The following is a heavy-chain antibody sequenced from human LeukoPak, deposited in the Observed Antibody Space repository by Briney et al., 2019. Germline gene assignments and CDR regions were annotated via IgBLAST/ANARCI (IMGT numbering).Heavy chain of an antibody. CDR3: ARDSPLTAGPFDP. J-gene: IGHJ5*02. CDR2: IWYDGSNE. D-gene: IGHD7-27*01. Sequence: GGSLRLSCVASGITFSSFGMRWVRQAPGKGLEWVAFIWYDGSNEYYADSVKGRFTIFRDNSKNTLYLQMDSLRGDDTAVYYCARDSPLTAGPFDPWGQGTLVTVSS. CDR1: GITFSSFG. V-gene: IGHV3-33*01.